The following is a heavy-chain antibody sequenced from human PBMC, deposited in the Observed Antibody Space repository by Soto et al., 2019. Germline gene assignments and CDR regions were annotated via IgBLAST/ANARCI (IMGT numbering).Heavy chain of an antibody. D-gene: IGHD5-12*01. Sequence: PSDTLSLTCTVSGGSISSSSYYWGWIRQPPGKGLEWIGSIYYSGSTYYNPSLKSRVTISVDTSKNQFSLKLSSVTAADTAVYYCAVIRLQYFQHWGQGTLVTVSS. CDR2: IYYSGST. CDR1: GGSISSSSYY. J-gene: IGHJ1*01. V-gene: IGHV4-39*01. CDR3: AVIRLQYFQH.